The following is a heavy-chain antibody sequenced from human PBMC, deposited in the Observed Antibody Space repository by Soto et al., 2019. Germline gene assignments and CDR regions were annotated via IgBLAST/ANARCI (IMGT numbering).Heavy chain of an antibody. D-gene: IGHD4-17*01. CDR2: IIPIFGTA. CDR3: ARFKIGDYIKPAYGMDV. CDR1: GGTFSSYA. Sequence: SVKVSCKASGGTFSSYAISWVRQAPGQGLEWMGGIIPIFGTANYAQKFQGRVTITADESTSTAYMELSSLRSEDTAVYYCARFKIGDYIKPAYGMDVWGQGTTVTVSS. J-gene: IGHJ6*02. V-gene: IGHV1-69*13.